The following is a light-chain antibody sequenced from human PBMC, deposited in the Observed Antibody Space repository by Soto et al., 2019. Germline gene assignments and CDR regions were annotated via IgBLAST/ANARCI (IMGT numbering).Light chain of an antibody. V-gene: IGLV1-51*01. J-gene: IGLJ1*01. Sequence: QSVLTQPPSVSAAPGQKVTISCSGSSSNIGNNYVSWYQQLPGTAPKLLIYDNNKRPSGIPDRFSGSKSGTSATLGITGLQTGDEADYYCAAWDASLSACVFGNGTKVTVL. CDR1: SSNIGNNY. CDR3: AAWDASLSACV. CDR2: DNN.